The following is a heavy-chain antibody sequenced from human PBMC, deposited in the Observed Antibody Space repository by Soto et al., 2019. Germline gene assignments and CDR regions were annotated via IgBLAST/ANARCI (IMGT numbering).Heavy chain of an antibody. CDR3: ARGSPKYCSSTRCFTMDV. Sequence: SETLSLTCAVYGGSFSGYYWSWIRQPPGKGLEWIGEINHSGSTNYNPSLKSRITISVDTSKNQFSLKLSSVTAADTAVYYCARGSPKYCSSTRCFTMDVWGQGTTVTVSS. CDR1: GGSFSGYY. D-gene: IGHD2-2*01. CDR2: INHSGST. V-gene: IGHV4-34*01. J-gene: IGHJ6*02.